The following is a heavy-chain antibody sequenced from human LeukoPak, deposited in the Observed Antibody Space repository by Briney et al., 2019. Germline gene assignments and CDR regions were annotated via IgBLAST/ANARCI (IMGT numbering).Heavy chain of an antibody. CDR1: GGSISSSSYY. CDR2: IYYTGST. D-gene: IGHD3-3*01. Sequence: KPSETLSLTCTVSGGSISSSSYYWGWFRPPPGKGLEWIGTIYYTGSTYYNPSLKSRVTISVDTSKNQFSLKLSSVTAADTAVYYCARLFREGLGVLRFLESPLDYWGQGTLVTVSS. V-gene: IGHV4-39*01. CDR3: ARLFREGLGVLRFLESPLDY. J-gene: IGHJ4*02.